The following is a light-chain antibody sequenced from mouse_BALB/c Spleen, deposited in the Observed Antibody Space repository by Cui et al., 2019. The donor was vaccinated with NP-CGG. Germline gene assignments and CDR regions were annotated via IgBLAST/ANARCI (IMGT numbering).Light chain of an antibody. V-gene: IGLV1*01. CDR2: GTN. CDR1: TGAVTTSNY. CDR3: ALWYSNHWV. Sequence: AVFTQESAITTSPGETVTLTCRSSTGAVTTSNYANWVQEKPDHFFTGLIGGTNNRTPGVPARFSGSLIGDKAALTITGAQTEDEAIYFCALWYSNHWVFGGGTKLTVL. J-gene: IGLJ1*01.